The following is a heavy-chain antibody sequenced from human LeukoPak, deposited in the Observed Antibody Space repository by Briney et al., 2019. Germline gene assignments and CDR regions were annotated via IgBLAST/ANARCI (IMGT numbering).Heavy chain of an antibody. CDR2: INYRGAV. J-gene: IGHJ6*03. CDR1: DGSTTGTRYY. D-gene: IGHD4-17*01. V-gene: IGHV4-39*06. CDR3: ARVTKYDNSRNNYYMDV. Sequence: SETLSLTCTVSDGSTTGTRYYWGWFRQTPGEGPEWIGNINYRGAVYYNPSLRSRATISLDTSKNQFPLRLTSVTAADTAVYFCARVTKYDNSRNNYYMDVWGKGTTVTVSS.